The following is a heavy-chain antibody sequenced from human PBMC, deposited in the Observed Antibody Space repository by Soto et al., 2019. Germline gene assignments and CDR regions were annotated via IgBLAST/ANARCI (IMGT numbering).Heavy chain of an antibody. CDR1: GFTFSSYA. CDR3: AKARFPIGGYSYGYVADY. J-gene: IGHJ4*02. D-gene: IGHD5-18*01. CDR2: ISGSGGST. Sequence: EVQLLESGGGLVQPGGSLRLSCAASGFTFSSYAMSWVRQAPGKGLEWVSAISGSGGSTYYADSVKGRFNISRDNSKNTLYLQMNSLRAEDTAVYYWAKARFPIGGYSYGYVADYWGQGTLVTVSS. V-gene: IGHV3-23*01.